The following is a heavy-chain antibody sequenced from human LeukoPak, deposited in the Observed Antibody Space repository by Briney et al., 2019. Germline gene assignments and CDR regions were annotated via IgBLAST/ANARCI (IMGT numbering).Heavy chain of an antibody. CDR2: IYYSGST. J-gene: IGHJ3*02. CDR3: ARLPLGPDAFDI. CDR1: GGSISSSSYY. V-gene: IGHV4-39*01. Sequence: PSETLSLTCTVSGGSISSSSYYWGWIRQPPGKGLEWIGSIYYSGSTYYNPSLKSRVTISVDTSKNQFSLKLSSLTAADTAVYYCARLPLGPDAFDIWGQGTMVTVSS.